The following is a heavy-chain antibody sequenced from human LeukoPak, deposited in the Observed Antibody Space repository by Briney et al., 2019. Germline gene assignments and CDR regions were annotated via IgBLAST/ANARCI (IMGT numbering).Heavy chain of an antibody. CDR3: ARSLRSSSPIDY. V-gene: IGHV4-61*02. D-gene: IGHD6-13*01. Sequence: SQTLSLTCTVSGGSISSGSYYWSWIRQPAGKGLEWIGRIYTSGSTNYNPSLKSRVTISVDTSKNQFSLKLSSVTAADTAVYYCARSLRSSSPIDYWGQGTRVTVSS. J-gene: IGHJ4*02. CDR2: IYTSGST. CDR1: GGSISSGSYY.